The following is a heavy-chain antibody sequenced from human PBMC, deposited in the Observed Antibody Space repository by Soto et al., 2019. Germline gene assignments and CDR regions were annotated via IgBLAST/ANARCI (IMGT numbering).Heavy chain of an antibody. CDR3: TRRFSYGSGKYGIDL. D-gene: IGHD3-10*01. V-gene: IGHV4-61*05. J-gene: IGHJ6*02. CDR2: ISNSGNT. Sequence: LSLPCSVSGGSISNNFYYWTWIRQPPGKDLEWIGYISNSGNTAYNPSLNSRGTISVDKPKNQFSLKLSSVTAADTAVYYCTRRFSYGSGKYGIDLWGQGTTVTVSS. CDR1: GGSISNNFYY.